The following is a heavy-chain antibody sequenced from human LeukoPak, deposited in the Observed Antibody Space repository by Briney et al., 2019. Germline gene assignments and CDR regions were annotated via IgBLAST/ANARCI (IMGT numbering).Heavy chain of an antibody. J-gene: IGHJ4*02. CDR1: RATVSSYT. V-gene: IGHV1-69*04. CDR3: ARDSEQQLVR. D-gene: IGHD6-13*01. Sequence: SVKLSCKASRATVSSYTISWVRRAPGQGRKWMGRIVPILGIANYAQKFQGRVTITADKSTGTAYMDRSSLRSEDPAVYYCARDSEQQLVRWGEGTLVTVSS. CDR2: IVPILGIA.